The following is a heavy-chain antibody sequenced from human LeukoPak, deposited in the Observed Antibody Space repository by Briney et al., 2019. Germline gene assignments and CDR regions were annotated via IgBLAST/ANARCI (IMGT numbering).Heavy chain of an antibody. CDR2: IYTSGSP. D-gene: IGHD3-22*01. Sequence: SETLSLTCTAAGGSISSYYWSWIRQAPGQGLKCIWRIYTSGSPNYNPSLKSRVTISVDTSKNQFSLKLSSAPATDTAVYYCARSSSGLDFDYWGQGALVAVSS. V-gene: IGHV4-4*07. J-gene: IGHJ4*02. CDR1: GGSISSYY. CDR3: ARSSSGLDFDY.